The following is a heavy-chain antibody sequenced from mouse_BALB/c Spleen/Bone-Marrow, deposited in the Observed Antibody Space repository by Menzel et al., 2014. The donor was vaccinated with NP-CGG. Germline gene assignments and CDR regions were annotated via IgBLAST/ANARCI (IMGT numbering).Heavy chain of an antibody. Sequence: QVQLQQPGAELVRSGSSVKISCKGSGYAFSSYWMNWVKQRPGQGLEWIGQIYPGDGDTKYNGKFKVKSTLTADKLSSTAYMQLSSLTSEDSAVYFCARQNWEGDWYFDVWGAGTPVTVSS. CDR3: ARQNWEGDWYFDV. V-gene: IGHV1-80*01. D-gene: IGHD4-1*01. J-gene: IGHJ1*01. CDR2: IYPGDGDT. CDR1: GYAFSSYW.